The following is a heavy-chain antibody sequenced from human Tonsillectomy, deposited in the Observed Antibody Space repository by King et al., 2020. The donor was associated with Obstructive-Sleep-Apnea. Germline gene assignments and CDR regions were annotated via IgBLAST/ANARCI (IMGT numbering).Heavy chain of an antibody. J-gene: IGHJ4*02. CDR3: ARDKGFTGFCSGGRCHGDFDY. CDR2: VKEDGSEK. V-gene: IGHV3-7*01. Sequence: VQLVDSGGGLVQPGGSLRLSCAASGFIFSNYWMNWVRQAPGKGLEGGANVKEDGSEKYYVDSVKGRFTISRDNAKNSLYLQMNSLRAEDTAVYYCARDKGFTGFCSGGRCHGDFDYWGQGTLVTVSS. D-gene: IGHD2-15*01. CDR1: GFIFSNYW.